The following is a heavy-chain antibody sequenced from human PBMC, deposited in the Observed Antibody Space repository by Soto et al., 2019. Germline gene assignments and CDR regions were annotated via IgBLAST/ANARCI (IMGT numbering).Heavy chain of an antibody. J-gene: IGHJ4*02. CDR2: ISYDGSNK. D-gene: IGHD5-18*01. CDR3: AREESNVDTAIP. CDR1: GFTFSSYA. Sequence: QVQLVESGGGVVQPGRSPRLSCAASGFTFSSYAMHWVRQAPGKGLEWVAVISYDGSNKYYADSVKGRFTISRDNSKNTLYLQMNSLRAEDTAVYYCAREESNVDTAIPWGQGTLVTVSS. V-gene: IGHV3-30-3*01.